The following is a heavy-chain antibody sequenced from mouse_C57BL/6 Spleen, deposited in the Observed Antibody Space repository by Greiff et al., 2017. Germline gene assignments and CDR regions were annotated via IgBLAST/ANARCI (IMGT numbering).Heavy chain of an antibody. CDR3: ARGYYGSSHDYFDY. V-gene: IGHV1-69*01. J-gene: IGHJ2*01. CDR1: GYTFTSYW. D-gene: IGHD1-1*01. Sequence: VQLQQPGAELVMPGASVKLSCKASGYTFTSYWMHWVKQRPGQGLEWIGEIDPSDSYTNYNQKFKGKSTLTVDKSSSTAYMQLSSLTSEDSAVYYCARGYYGSSHDYFDYWGQGTTLTVSS. CDR2: IDPSDSYT.